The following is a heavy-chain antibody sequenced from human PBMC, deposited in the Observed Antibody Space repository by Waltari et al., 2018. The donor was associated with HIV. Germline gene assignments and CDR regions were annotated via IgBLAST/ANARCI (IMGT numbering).Heavy chain of an antibody. CDR1: GYTFTGYY. Sequence: QVQLVQSGAEVKKPGASVKVSCKASGYTFTGYYMHWVRQAPGQGLEWMGWINPNSGGTNDAQKFQGWVTMTRDTSISTAYMELSRLRSDDTAVYYCARERGYCSSTSCSIGGMDVWGQGTTVTVSS. V-gene: IGHV1-2*04. CDR3: ARERGYCSSTSCSIGGMDV. CDR2: INPNSGGT. D-gene: IGHD2-2*01. J-gene: IGHJ6*02.